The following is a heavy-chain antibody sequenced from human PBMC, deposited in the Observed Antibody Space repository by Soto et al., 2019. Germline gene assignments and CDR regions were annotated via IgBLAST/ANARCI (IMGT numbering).Heavy chain of an antibody. Sequence: GWSLRLSCAASGFTFSSYAMSWVRQAPGKGLEWVSAISGSGGSTYYADSVKGRFTISRDNSKNTLYLQMNSLRAEDTAVYYCAKGHYYDYYYYGMDVCGQGTTVTVSS. J-gene: IGHJ6*02. V-gene: IGHV3-23*01. D-gene: IGHD3-22*01. CDR3: AKGHYYDYYYYGMDV. CDR2: ISGSGGST. CDR1: GFTFSSYA.